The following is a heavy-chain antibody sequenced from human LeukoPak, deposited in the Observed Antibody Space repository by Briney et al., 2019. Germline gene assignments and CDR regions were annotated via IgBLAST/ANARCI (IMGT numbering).Heavy chain of an antibody. CDR1: GFTFSSYG. CDR3: ARELPPVVNFYFDS. J-gene: IGHJ4*02. D-gene: IGHD3-22*01. CDR2: IWYDGSDK. V-gene: IGHV3-33*01. Sequence: GGSLRLSCEASGFTFSSYGMHWVRQAPGKGLEWVAVIWYDGSDKYYADPVKGRFSISRDNSKNTLYLQMNSLRAEDTAVYYCARELPPVVNFYFDSWGQGTLVTVSS.